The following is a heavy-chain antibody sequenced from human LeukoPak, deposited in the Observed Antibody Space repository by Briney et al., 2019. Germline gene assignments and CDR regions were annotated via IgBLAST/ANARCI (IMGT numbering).Heavy chain of an antibody. Sequence: GGSLRLSCAASGFTVTGNYMSWVRQAPGKGLEWVSVIYSGGSTYYADSVKGRFTISRDNSKNTLYLQMNSLRAEDTAVYYCARENLSGGYHNAFDVWGQGTMVTVSS. CDR2: IYSGGST. V-gene: IGHV3-53*01. CDR3: ARENLSGGYHNAFDV. CDR1: GFTVTGNY. D-gene: IGHD3-22*01. J-gene: IGHJ3*01.